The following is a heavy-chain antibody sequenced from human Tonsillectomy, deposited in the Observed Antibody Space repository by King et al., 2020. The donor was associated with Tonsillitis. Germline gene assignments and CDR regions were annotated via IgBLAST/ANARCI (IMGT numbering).Heavy chain of an antibody. CDR3: ASWVVPPGIDSGSFDV. Sequence: VQLVESGGGLVKPGGSLRLSCEASGFTFSDHYMSWIRQAPGKGLEYISYISSSGSYTNYADSVKGRFTISRDNAKNSLYLQMNSLRAEDTAVYYCASWVVPPGIDSGSFDVWGKGTTVTVSS. CDR2: ISSSGSYT. CDR1: GFTFSDHY. V-gene: IGHV3-11*05. J-gene: IGHJ6*04. D-gene: IGHD1-26*01.